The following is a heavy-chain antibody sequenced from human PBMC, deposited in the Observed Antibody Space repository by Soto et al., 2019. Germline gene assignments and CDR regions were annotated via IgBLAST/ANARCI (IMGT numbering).Heavy chain of an antibody. V-gene: IGHV3-23*01. J-gene: IGHJ4*02. CDR1: GFTFTNYA. CDR3: AKATRSKCTAAHRDAFDF. D-gene: IGHD2-8*02. CDR2: VIGTGIDT. Sequence: EVQLLDSGGGLVQPGGSLRLSCAASGFTFTNYAMNWVRHSPGKGLEWVVSVIGTGIDTYHAASVKGRFTISIDNSRHTLYLERNALRAEETAMYHCAKATRSKCTAAHRDAFDFWCQGIGVTFS.